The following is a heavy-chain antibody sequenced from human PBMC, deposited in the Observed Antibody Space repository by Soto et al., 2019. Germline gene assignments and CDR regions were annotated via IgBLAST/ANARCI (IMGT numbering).Heavy chain of an antibody. D-gene: IGHD3-9*01. Sequence: PGGSLRLSCAASEFTFSSNGMQWVRQAAGKGLEWVAGISGDGSKRYYADSLKGRFTISRDNSKNMLHLQMNNLRPEDTAVYYCVKSAIKTSVLKDYDGMDLWGEGTTVTVSS. CDR2: ISGDGSKR. V-gene: IGHV3-30*18. CDR1: EFTFSSNG. J-gene: IGHJ6*04. CDR3: VKSAIKTSVLKDYDGMDL.